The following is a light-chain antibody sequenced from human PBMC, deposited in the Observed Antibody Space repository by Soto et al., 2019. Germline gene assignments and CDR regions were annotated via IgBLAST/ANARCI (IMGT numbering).Light chain of an antibody. V-gene: IGKV3-20*01. CDR1: QSVSSDY. CDR3: QQYNNWPRNT. Sequence: EIVLTQSPGTLSLSPGERATLSCRASQSVSSDYLAWYQQKPGQTPKVLIYRASSRATGIPDRFSGSGSGTDFTLTISSLQSEDFAVYYCQQYNNWPRNTFGQGTKLEIK. J-gene: IGKJ2*01. CDR2: RAS.